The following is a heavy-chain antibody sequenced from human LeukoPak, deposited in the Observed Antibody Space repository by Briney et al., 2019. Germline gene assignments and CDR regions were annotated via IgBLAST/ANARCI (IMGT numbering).Heavy chain of an antibody. J-gene: IGHJ4*02. Sequence: ASVKVSCKASGYTFTSYYMHWVRQAPGQGLEWMGIINPSGGSTSYAQKFQGRVTMTRDTSTSTVYTELSSLRSEDTAVYYCARGCYDILTGYSPPAYYFDYWGQGTLVTVSS. CDR2: INPSGGST. V-gene: IGHV1-46*01. D-gene: IGHD3-9*01. CDR3: ARGCYDILTGYSPPAYYFDY. CDR1: GYTFTSYY.